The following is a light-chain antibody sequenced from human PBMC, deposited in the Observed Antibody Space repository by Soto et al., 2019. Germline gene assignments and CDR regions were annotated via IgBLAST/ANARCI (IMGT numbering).Light chain of an antibody. V-gene: IGKV3-11*01. Sequence: EIVLTQSPATLSLSPGERATLSCRASQSVSSYLAWYQQKPGQAPRLLIYAASNRATGIPARFSGSGSGTDFTLTISRLEPEDFAVYYCQQYRTFGQGTKVDIK. J-gene: IGKJ1*01. CDR1: QSVSSY. CDR2: AAS. CDR3: QQYRT.